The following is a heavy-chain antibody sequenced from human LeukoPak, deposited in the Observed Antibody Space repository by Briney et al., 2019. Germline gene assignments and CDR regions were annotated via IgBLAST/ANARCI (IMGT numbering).Heavy chain of an antibody. Sequence: ASVKVSCKASGYTFTGYYMHWVRQAPGQGLEWMGWINPNSGGTNYAQKFQGRVTMTGDTSISTAYMELSRLRSDDTAVYYCARDGVGYTAAAVPYPGYWGQGTLVTVSS. CDR3: ARDGVGYTAAAVPYPGY. V-gene: IGHV1-2*02. CDR2: INPNSGGT. J-gene: IGHJ4*02. D-gene: IGHD6-13*01. CDR1: GYTFTGYY.